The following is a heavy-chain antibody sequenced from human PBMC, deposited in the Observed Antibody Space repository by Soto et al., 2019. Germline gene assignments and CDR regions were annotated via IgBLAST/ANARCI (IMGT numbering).Heavy chain of an antibody. D-gene: IGHD3-22*01. J-gene: IGHJ4*02. V-gene: IGHV3-33*01. CDR1: GFTFSSYG. Sequence: VQLVESGGGVVQPGRSLRLSCAASGFTFSSYGMHWVRQAPGKGLEWVAVIWYDGSNKYYADSVKGRFTISRDNSKNTLYLQMNSLIAEDTAVYYCARDTGYSTPYYFDYWGQGTLVTVSS. CDR3: ARDTGYSTPYYFDY. CDR2: IWYDGSNK.